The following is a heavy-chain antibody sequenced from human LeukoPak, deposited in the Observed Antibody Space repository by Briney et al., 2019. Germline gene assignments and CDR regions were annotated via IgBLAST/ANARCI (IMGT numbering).Heavy chain of an antibody. D-gene: IGHD6-19*01. CDR2: ISGSGGST. Sequence: RGSLRLSCAASGFTFSSYAMSWVRQAPGKGLEWVSAISGSGGSTYYADSVKGRFTISRDNSKNTLYLQMNSLRAEDTAVYYCAKQPSSGWYFSYFDYWGQGTLVTVSS. V-gene: IGHV3-23*01. CDR3: AKQPSSGWYFSYFDY. CDR1: GFTFSSYA. J-gene: IGHJ4*02.